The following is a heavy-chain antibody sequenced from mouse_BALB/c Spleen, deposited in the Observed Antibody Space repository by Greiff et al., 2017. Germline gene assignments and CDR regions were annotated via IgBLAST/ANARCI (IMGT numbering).Heavy chain of an antibody. CDR2: IYPGSGNT. V-gene: IGHV1-77*01. Sequence: QVQLKQSGAELARPGASVKLSCKASGYTFTDYYINWVKQRTGQGLEWIGEIYPGSGNTYYNEKFKGKATLTADKSSSTAYMQLSSLTSEDSAVYFCAIAYYRYDGSPFAYWGQGTLVTVSA. D-gene: IGHD2-14*01. CDR1: GYTFTDYY. CDR3: AIAYYRYDGSPFAY. J-gene: IGHJ3*01.